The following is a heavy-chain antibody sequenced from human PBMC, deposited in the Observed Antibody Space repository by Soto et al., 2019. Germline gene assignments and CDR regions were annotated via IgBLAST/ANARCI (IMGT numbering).Heavy chain of an antibody. CDR2: ISGSGGST. J-gene: IGHJ4*02. D-gene: IGHD3-10*01. CDR1: GFTFSSYA. V-gene: IGHV3-23*01. Sequence: PVGSLRLSCAASGFTFSSYAMSWVRQAPGKGLEWVSAISGSGGSTYYADSVKGRFTISRDNSKNTLYLQMNSLRAEDTAVYYCAKAFGFRELLWFGELYHWGQGTLVRVSS. CDR3: AKAFGFRELLWFGELYH.